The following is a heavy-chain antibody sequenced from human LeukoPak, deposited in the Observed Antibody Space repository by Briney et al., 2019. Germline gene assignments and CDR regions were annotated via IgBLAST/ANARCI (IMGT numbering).Heavy chain of an antibody. J-gene: IGHJ4*02. Sequence: GASVTVSCKASGGTFSSYAISWVRQAPGQGLEWMGGIIPIFGTANYAQKFQGRVTITADESTSTAYMELSSLRSEDTAVYYCARDSYYDSSGYPVHWGQGTLVTVSS. CDR2: IIPIFGTA. CDR1: GGTFSSYA. CDR3: ARDSYYDSSGYPVH. V-gene: IGHV1-69*13. D-gene: IGHD3-22*01.